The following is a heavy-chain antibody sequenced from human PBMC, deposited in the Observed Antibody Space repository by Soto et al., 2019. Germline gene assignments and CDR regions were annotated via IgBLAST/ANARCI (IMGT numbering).Heavy chain of an antibody. CDR2: IYSGGST. Sequence: GGSLRLSCAASGFTVSSNYMSWVRQAPGKGLEWVSVIYSGGSTYYADSVKGRFTISRDNSKNTLYLQMNSLRAEDTAVYYCARASLYYYYGMDVWGQGTTATVSS. J-gene: IGHJ6*02. CDR1: GFTVSSNY. CDR3: ARASLYYYYGMDV. V-gene: IGHV3-53*01.